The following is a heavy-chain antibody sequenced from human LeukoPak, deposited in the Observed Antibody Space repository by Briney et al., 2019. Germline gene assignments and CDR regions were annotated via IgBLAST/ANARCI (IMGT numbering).Heavy chain of an antibody. Sequence: GGSLRLSCSASGFTFSSYAIHWVRQAPGKGPEQVSAISSNGGSTYYADSVKGRFTMSRDNSKNTLYLQMSSLRAEDTAVYYCVKVDTAMVFDYWGRGTLVTVSS. D-gene: IGHD5-18*01. J-gene: IGHJ4*02. CDR2: ISSNGGST. CDR1: GFTFSSYA. CDR3: VKVDTAMVFDY. V-gene: IGHV3-64D*09.